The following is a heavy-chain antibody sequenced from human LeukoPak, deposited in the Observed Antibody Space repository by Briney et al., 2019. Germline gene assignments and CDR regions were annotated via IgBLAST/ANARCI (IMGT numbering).Heavy chain of an antibody. J-gene: IGHJ5*02. V-gene: IGHV3-7*05. Sequence: PGGSLRLSCAASGFTFSNYWMIWVRQAPGKGLEWVGSIKQDGSEKRYADSVRGRFSISRDNAQTSLYLQINSLRAEDTAVYYCARASDPWLQLTWGQGTLVTVSS. D-gene: IGHD5-24*01. CDR3: ARASDPWLQLT. CDR2: IKQDGSEK. CDR1: GFTFSNYW.